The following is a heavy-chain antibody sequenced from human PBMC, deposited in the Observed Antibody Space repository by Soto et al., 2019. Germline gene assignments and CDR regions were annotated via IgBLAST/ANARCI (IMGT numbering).Heavy chain of an antibody. V-gene: IGHV3-7*03. D-gene: IGHD1-1*01. J-gene: IGHJ4*02. CDR3: ARIRANDFEIDY. Sequence: PGGSLRLSCAASGFTFGFYWMTWVRRAPGKGLEWVASIKRDGSEQYYVDSVKGRFTISRDNAKNSLFLQLNSLRAVDTAIYYCARIRANDFEIDYWGQGSLVTVSS. CDR2: IKRDGSEQ. CDR1: GFTFGFYW.